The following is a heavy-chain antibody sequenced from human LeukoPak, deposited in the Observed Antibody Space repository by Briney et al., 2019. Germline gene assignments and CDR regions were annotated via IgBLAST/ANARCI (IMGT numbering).Heavy chain of an antibody. CDR1: GFTFSSYG. CDR3: ARDHEAYCSSTSCYYFDY. Sequence: PGGSLRLSCAASGFTFSSYGMHWVRQAPGKGLEWVAVIWYDGSNKYYADSVKGRFTISRDNSKNTLYLQMNSLRAEDTAVYYCARDHEAYCSSTSCYYFDYWGQGTLVTVSS. J-gene: IGHJ4*02. D-gene: IGHD2-2*01. CDR2: IWYDGSNK. V-gene: IGHV3-33*01.